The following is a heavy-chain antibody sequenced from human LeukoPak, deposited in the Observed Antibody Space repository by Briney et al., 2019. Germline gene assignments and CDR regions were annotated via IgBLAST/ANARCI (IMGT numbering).Heavy chain of an antibody. J-gene: IGHJ5*02. CDR3: AKDGTTVTTLCRPTNWFGP. CDR1: GFTFSSYG. V-gene: IGHV3-30*18. CDR2: ISYDGSNI. D-gene: IGHD4-11*01. Sequence: HPGGSLRLSCAASGFTFSSYGMHWVRQAPGKGLDWVAVISYDGSNIYYADFVKGRFTISRDNSKNTLFLQMNSLRADDTAVYYCAKDGTTVTTLCRPTNWFGPWGQGTLVTVSS.